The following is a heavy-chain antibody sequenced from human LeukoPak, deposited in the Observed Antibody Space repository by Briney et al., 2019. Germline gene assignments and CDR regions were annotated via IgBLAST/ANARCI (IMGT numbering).Heavy chain of an antibody. V-gene: IGHV4-34*01. CDR1: GGSFSGYY. CDR2: INHSGST. Sequence: PSETLSLTCALYGGSFSGYYWSWIRQPPGKGLEWIGEINHSGSTNYNPSLKSRVTISVDTSKNQFSLKLSSVTAADTAVYYCASLLQSHTDYWGQGTLVTVSS. D-gene: IGHD3-22*01. CDR3: ASLLQSHTDY. J-gene: IGHJ4*02.